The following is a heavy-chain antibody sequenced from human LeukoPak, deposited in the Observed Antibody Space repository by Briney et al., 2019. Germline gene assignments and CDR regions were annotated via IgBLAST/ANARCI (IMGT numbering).Heavy chain of an antibody. CDR1: EFSVGSNY. V-gene: IGHV3-66*01. CDR3: ARVGDYADDAFDI. Sequence: GGSLRLSCAASEFSVGSNYMTWGRQAPGKGLEGVSLIYSGGSTYYADSVKGRFTISRDNSKNTLSLQMNSLRAEDTAVYYCARVGDYADDAFDIWGQGTMVTVSS. CDR2: IYSGGST. J-gene: IGHJ3*02. D-gene: IGHD4-17*01.